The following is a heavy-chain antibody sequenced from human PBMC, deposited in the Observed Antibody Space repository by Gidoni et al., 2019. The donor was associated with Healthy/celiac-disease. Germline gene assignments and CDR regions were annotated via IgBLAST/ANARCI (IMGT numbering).Heavy chain of an antibody. CDR3: AKDDILTGPLGYYYYGMDV. CDR1: GFTFRRSG. J-gene: IGHJ6*02. V-gene: IGHV3-30*02. CDR2: IRYDGSNK. Sequence: QVQLVESGGGVVQPGGSLRLSCAASGFTFRRSGMHWGRQAPGKGLEWVAFIRYDGSNKYYADSVKGRFTISRDNSKNTLYLQMNSLRAEDTAVYYCAKDDILTGPLGYYYYGMDVWGQGTTVTVSS. D-gene: IGHD3-9*01.